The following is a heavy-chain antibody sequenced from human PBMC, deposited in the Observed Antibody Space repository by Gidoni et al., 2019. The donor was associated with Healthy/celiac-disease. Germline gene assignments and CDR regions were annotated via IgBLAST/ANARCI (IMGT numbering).Heavy chain of an antibody. V-gene: IGHV3-33*01. CDR2: IWYDGSNK. CDR3: ARDLRQQYALMVVYY. J-gene: IGHJ4*02. Sequence: QVQLVESGGGVVEPGRSLRLACAASGFNFSRYGMHWVRQAPGKGLEWVAVIWYDGSNKYYADSVKGRFTISRDNSKNTLYLQMNSLRAEDTAVYYCARDLRQQYALMVVYYWGQGTLVTVSS. CDR1: GFNFSRYG. D-gene: IGHD2-8*01.